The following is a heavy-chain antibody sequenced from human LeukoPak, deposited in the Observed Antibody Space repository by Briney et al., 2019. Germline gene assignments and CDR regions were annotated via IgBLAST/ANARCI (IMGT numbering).Heavy chain of an antibody. V-gene: IGHV1-2*02. CDR3: ARVASAVYSDF. J-gene: IGHJ4*02. CDR2: INPDNGGT. Sequence: ASVKVSCKASGYTFTSYYIHWVRQAPGQGLEWMGWINPDNGGTNYAQNFQGRVTMTRDTSISTAYMELNRLRSDDTAVYYCARVASAVYSDFWGQGTLVTVSS. CDR1: GYTFTSYY.